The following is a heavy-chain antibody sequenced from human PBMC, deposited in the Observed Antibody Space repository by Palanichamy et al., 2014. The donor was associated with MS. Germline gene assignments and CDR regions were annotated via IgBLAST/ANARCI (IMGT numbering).Heavy chain of an antibody. CDR2: IYSGGST. J-gene: IGHJ4*02. CDR1: GFTVSSNY. Sequence: EVQLVETGGGLTQPGGSLRLSCAASGFTVSSNYMSWVRQAPGKGLEWVSVIYSGGSTYYADSVKGRFTISRDNSKNTLYLQMNSLRAEDTAVYYCARDPYNWNGPGDYWGQGTLVTVSS. V-gene: IGHV3-53*02. D-gene: IGHD1-20*01. CDR3: ARDPYNWNGPGDY.